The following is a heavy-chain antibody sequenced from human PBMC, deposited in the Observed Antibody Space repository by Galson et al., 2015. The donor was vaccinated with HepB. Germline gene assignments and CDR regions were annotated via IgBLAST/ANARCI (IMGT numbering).Heavy chain of an antibody. CDR3: AKEYNYGYGDY. V-gene: IGHV4-4*01. CDR1: GGSISNRNW. D-gene: IGHD5-18*01. CDR2: IIHNCIT. J-gene: IGHJ4*02. Sequence: ETLSLTCAVSGGSISNRNWWNWVRQSPGKGLEGMGDIIHNCITNYNPSLKSRVTISADKSRNLFSLKLNSVTAADTAVYFCAKEYNYGYGDYWGQGTLVTVSS.